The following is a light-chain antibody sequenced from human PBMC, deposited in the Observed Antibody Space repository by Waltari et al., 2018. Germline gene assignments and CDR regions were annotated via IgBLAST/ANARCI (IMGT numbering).Light chain of an antibody. CDR1: QDISNY. V-gene: IGKV1-33*01. Sequence: DIQMTQSPSSLSASVGYRVTITCQASQDISNYLNWYQQKPGKAPKLLIYDASNLETGVPSRFSGRGSGTDFTFTISSLQPEDIATYYCQQYDNLPYTFGQGTKLEI. CDR2: DAS. CDR3: QQYDNLPYT. J-gene: IGKJ2*01.